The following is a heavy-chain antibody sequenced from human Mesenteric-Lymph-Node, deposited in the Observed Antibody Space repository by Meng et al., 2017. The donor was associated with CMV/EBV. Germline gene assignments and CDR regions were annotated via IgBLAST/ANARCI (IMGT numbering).Heavy chain of an antibody. Sequence: GGSISSSNWWSWVRQPPGKGLEWIGEIYHSGSTNYNPSLKSRVTISVDKSKNQFSLKLSSVTAADTAVYYCARLSGILTGYYNFDYWGQGTLVTVSS. D-gene: IGHD3-9*01. CDR2: IYHSGST. V-gene: IGHV4-4*02. J-gene: IGHJ4*02. CDR1: GGSISSSNW. CDR3: ARLSGILTGYYNFDY.